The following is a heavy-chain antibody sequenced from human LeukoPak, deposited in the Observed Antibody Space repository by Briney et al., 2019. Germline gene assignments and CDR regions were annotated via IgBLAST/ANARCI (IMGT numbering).Heavy chain of an antibody. V-gene: IGHV3-30*04. Sequence: PGRSLRLSCAASGFTFSSYAMHWVRQAPGKGLEWVAVISYDGSNKYYAGSVKGRFTISRDNSKNTLYLQMNSLRAEDTAVYYCARDGYDAFDIWGQGTMVTVSS. D-gene: IGHD6-13*01. CDR2: ISYDGSNK. J-gene: IGHJ3*02. CDR3: ARDGYDAFDI. CDR1: GFTFSSYA.